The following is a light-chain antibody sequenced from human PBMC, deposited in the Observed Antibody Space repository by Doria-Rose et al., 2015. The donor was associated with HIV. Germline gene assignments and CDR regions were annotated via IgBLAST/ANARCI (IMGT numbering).Light chain of an antibody. CDR1: QDIYTS. Sequence: TQSPSSLSASEGDRVTITCRASQDIYTSLAWYQQKPGTAPKLLIFDASSLESGVPSRISGSGSGTDFTLTISSLQPEDFAAFYCQQFYTFHHTCGQGTRREIK. CDR2: DAS. CDR3: QQFYTFHHT. V-gene: IGKV1-13*02. J-gene: IGKJ5*01.